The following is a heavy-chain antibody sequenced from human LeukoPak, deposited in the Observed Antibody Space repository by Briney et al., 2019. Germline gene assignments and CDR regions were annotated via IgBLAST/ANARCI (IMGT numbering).Heavy chain of an antibody. D-gene: IGHD2-2*02. CDR2: ISSSSSYT. CDR1: RFTFSDYY. V-gene: IGHV3-11*05. CDR3: PRAIGPAAILAFGDYHGMDV. Sequence: GGSLRLSSAASRFTFSDYYMSWVRPGPGKGREWGSYISSSSSYTNYADSVKGRFTISRDNAKNSLYLQMNSLRAEDTAVYYRPRAIGPAAILAFGDYHGMDVWGQGTTVTVSS. J-gene: IGHJ6*02.